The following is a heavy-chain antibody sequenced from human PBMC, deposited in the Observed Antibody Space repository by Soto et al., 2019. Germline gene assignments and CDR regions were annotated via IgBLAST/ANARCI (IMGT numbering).Heavy chain of an antibody. CDR3: AAVVPAASWGGFHYYYGMDV. Sequence: GASLKGSCKASGYTFTVDYMRCVRQAPGQGLEWMGWINPNSGGTNYAQKFQGRVTMTRDTSISTAYMELSRLRSDDTAVYYCAAVVPAASWGGFHYYYGMDVWGQGPTVTVSS. V-gene: IGHV1-2*02. CDR2: INPNSGGT. CDR1: GYTFTVDY. D-gene: IGHD2-2*01. J-gene: IGHJ6*01.